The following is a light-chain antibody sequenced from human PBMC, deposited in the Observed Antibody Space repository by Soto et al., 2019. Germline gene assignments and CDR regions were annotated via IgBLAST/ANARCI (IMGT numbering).Light chain of an antibody. CDR3: SSYTSASALAI. V-gene: IGLV2-14*01. Sequence: QSALTQPASVSGSPGQTINISCAGTKFDIGRYNYVSWYRQHPGEAPKLIIFEVNNRPSGISNRFSGSKSDNTASLTISGLQVEDEAHYFCSSYTSASALAIFGGGTKLTVL. CDR1: KFDIGRYNY. CDR2: EVN. J-gene: IGLJ2*01.